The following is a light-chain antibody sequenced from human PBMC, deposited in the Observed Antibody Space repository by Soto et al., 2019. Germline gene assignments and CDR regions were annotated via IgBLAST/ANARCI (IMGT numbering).Light chain of an antibody. CDR3: HQYNNWPSS. Sequence: EIVMTQSPATLSGSPGERATLSCRTSQSVSVNLAWYQQKPGQAPRLLIYGASITATGIPARFSGSGSGTEFSLTISSLQSEDFAVYYCHQYNNWPSSFGPGNKVHIK. CDR1: QSVSVN. CDR2: GAS. J-gene: IGKJ3*01. V-gene: IGKV3-15*01.